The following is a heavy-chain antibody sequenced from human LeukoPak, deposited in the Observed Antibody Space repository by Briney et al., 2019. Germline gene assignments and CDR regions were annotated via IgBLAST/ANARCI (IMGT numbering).Heavy chain of an antibody. CDR2: ISSSGSTI. J-gene: IGHJ3*02. CDR1: GFTFSDYY. V-gene: IGHV3-11*04. Sequence: GGSLRLSCAVSGFTFSDYYMSWIRQAPGKGLEWVSYISSSGSTIYYADSVKGRFTISRDNAKNSLYLQMNSLRAEDTAVYYCARDQDIVGAYDAFDIWGQGTMVTVSS. D-gene: IGHD1-26*01. CDR3: ARDQDIVGAYDAFDI.